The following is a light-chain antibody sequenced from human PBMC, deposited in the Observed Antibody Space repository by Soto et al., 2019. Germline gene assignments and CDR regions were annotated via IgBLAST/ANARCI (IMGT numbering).Light chain of an antibody. V-gene: IGLV4-69*01. J-gene: IGLJ2*01. Sequence: QPVLTQSPSASASLGASVKLTCTLSSGHSSYAIAWHQQQPEKGPRYLMKLNSDGSHSKGDGIPDRFSGSSSGAERYLTISSXXXXXXXDYYCQTWGSGIHVVFGGGTKL. CDR2: LNSDGSH. CDR1: SGHSSYA. CDR3: QTWGSGIHVV.